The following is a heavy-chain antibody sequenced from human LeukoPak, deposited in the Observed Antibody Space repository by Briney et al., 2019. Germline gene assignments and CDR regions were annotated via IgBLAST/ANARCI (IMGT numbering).Heavy chain of an antibody. CDR3: ARDSGAGGWECGTY. D-gene: IGHD1-26*01. V-gene: IGHV1-2*05. J-gene: IGHJ4*02. CDR1: GYTFTDYY. CDR2: INPNIGGT. Sequence: ASVKVSCKASGYTFTDYYMHWVRQAPGQGLEWMGRINPNIGGTNFAQKFQGRVTMTRDTSINTAYMALSRLTPDDTDVYYCARDSGAGGWECGTYWGQGTLVTVSS.